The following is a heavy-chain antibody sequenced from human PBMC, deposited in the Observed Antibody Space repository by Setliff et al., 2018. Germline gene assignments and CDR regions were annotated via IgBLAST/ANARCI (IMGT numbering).Heavy chain of an antibody. J-gene: IGHJ4*02. CDR2: INPGGGSA. CDR3: ARDGMAAANRKGVFEY. D-gene: IGHD6-13*01. V-gene: IGHV1-46*01. CDR1: GYSLTRYY. Sequence: ASVKVSCKASGYSLTRYYMHWVRQAPGQGLEWMGIINPGGGSASYAEKFQGRVTMTRDTSTSTFYMEVNILRSDDTAVYYCARDGMAAANRKGVFEYWGQGTLVTVSS.